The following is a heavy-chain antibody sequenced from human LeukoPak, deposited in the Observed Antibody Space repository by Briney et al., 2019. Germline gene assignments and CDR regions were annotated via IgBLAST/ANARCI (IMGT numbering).Heavy chain of an antibody. CDR1: GGSISSSNW. CDR3: ARGRGQDV. CDR2: IKHDGSEK. Sequence: HTSGTLSLTCAVSGGSISSSNWWSWVRQPPGKGLEWVANIKHDGSEKYYVDSVKGRFTISRDNAKNSLYLQMNSLRAEDTAVYYCARGRGQDVWGKGTTVTVSS. V-gene: IGHV3-7*01. J-gene: IGHJ6*04.